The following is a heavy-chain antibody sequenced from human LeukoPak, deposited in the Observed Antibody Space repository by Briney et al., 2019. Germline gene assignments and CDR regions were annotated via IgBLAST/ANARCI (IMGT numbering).Heavy chain of an antibody. CDR3: ARASIAARYYYYYYMDV. D-gene: IGHD6-6*01. Sequence: PETQSLTCTVPGGSLSSYYWSWIRQPPGKGLEWIGYTYYSGSTNYNPSRKRRVTISVDTSKNQFSLKLSSVTAADTAVYYCARASIAARYYYYYYMDVWGKGTTVTVSS. J-gene: IGHJ6*03. CDR1: GGSLSSYY. V-gene: IGHV4-59*01. CDR2: TYYSGST.